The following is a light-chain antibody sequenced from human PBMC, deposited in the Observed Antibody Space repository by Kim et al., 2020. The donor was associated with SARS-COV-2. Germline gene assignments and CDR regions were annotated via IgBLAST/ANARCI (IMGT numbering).Light chain of an antibody. CDR1: DSNIGAGYD. V-gene: IGLV1-40*01. J-gene: IGLJ1*01. Sequence: PGQRVTITCTGTDSNIGAGYDVHWYQQLPGTAPTLLIYSNRNRPSGVPDRFSGSKSGTSASVEITGLQPEDEAGYFCQASSLTGYVLGTGTKVTVL. CDR2: SNR. CDR3: QASSLTGYV.